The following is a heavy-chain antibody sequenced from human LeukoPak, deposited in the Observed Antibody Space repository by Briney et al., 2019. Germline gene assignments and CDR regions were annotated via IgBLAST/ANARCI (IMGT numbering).Heavy chain of an antibody. Sequence: GGSLRPSCAASGFTFNTYTMNWVRQAPGKGLEWVSSISTSSSYIYYADSVKGRFTISRDNAKNSLFLQMNSLRAEDTAVYYCAKIGAGAAGYDAFDIWGQGTMVTVSS. CDR2: ISTSSSYI. CDR1: GFTFNTYT. J-gene: IGHJ3*02. D-gene: IGHD1-26*01. CDR3: AKIGAGAAGYDAFDI. V-gene: IGHV3-21*04.